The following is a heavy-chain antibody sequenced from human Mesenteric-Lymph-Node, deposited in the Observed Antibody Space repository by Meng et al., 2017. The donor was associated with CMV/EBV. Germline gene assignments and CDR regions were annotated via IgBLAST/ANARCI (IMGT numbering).Heavy chain of an antibody. D-gene: IGHD3-3*01. J-gene: IGHJ6*02. V-gene: IGHV3-21*06. CDR1: GFTCSSYS. Sequence: GGSLRLSCAASGFTCSSYSMNWVRQAPGKGLEWVSSITRVSNYIYYADSVKGRFTISRDNTKNSLYLQMNSLRAEDTAVYYCARDFGVRAGSTWGYFYYNMDVWGQGTTVTVSS. CDR3: ARDFGVRAGSTWGYFYYNMDV. CDR2: ITRVSNYI.